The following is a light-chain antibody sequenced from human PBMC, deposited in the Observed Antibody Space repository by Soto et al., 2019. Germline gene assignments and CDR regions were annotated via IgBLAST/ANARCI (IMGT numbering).Light chain of an antibody. V-gene: IGKV3-20*01. Sequence: EIVLTQSPGTLSLSPGDRATLSCRASQSFNSTYLAWYQRKPGQAPRLLIYGASNRATDIPYRFSASGSGKDFTLTSTRLEAEDVAVYYCQQYDSTPSTFGQGTKVEVK. J-gene: IGKJ1*01. CDR2: GAS. CDR1: QSFNSTY. CDR3: QQYDSTPST.